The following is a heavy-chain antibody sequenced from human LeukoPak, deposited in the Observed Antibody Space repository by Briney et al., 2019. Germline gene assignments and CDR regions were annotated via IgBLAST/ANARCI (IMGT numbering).Heavy chain of an antibody. Sequence: ASVKVSCKASGYTFTSYYMHWVRQAPGQGLEWMGIINPSGGSTSYAQKFQGRVTMTTDTSTSTAYMELRSLRSDDTAVYYCATSPTMAPAGTGDYWGQGTLVTVSS. D-gene: IGHD6-13*01. CDR2: INPSGGST. J-gene: IGHJ4*02. CDR1: GYTFTSYY. V-gene: IGHV1-46*01. CDR3: ATSPTMAPAGTGDY.